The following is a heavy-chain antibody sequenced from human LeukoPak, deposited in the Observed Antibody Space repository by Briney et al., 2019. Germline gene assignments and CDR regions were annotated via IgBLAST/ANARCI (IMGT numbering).Heavy chain of an antibody. CDR1: GYTFANFG. D-gene: IGHD2-2*02. CDR2: ISVYNGNT. CDR3: ARTCSSSSCYMVH. J-gene: IGHJ4*02. V-gene: IGHV1-18*01. Sequence: ASVKVSCKASGYTFANFGITWVRQAPGQGLEWMGWISVYNGNTNYAQNLQGRVTLTTDTSTSTAYMELRSLRSDDTALYYCARTCSSSSCYMVHWGQGTLVTVST.